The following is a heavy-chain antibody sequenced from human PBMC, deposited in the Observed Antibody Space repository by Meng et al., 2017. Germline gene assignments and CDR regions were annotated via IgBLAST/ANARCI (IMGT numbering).Heavy chain of an antibody. D-gene: IGHD3-22*01. J-gene: IGHJ3*02. Sequence: GESLKISCAASGFTFSDYYMSWIRQAPGKGLEWVSYISSSGSTIYYADSVKGRFTISRDNAKNSLYLQMNSLRAEDTAVYYCARVSGFTIIVVVDDAFDIWGQGAMVTVSS. CDR3: ARVSGFTIIVVVDDAFDI. V-gene: IGHV3-11*04. CDR2: ISSSGSTI. CDR1: GFTFSDYY.